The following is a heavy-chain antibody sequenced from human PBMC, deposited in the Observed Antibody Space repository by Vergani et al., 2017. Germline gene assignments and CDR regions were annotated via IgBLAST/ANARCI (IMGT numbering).Heavy chain of an antibody. J-gene: IGHJ6*03. CDR1: GFTFSSYW. Sequence: EVQLVESGGGLVQPGGSLRLSCAASGFTFSSYWMSWVRQAPGKGLEWVANIKQDGSEKYYVDSVKGRFTISRDNAKNSLYLQMNSLRAEDTAVYYCARAQDRYYDFWSGYYGGYYYYMDVWGKGTTVTVSS. V-gene: IGHV3-7*03. CDR3: ARAQDRYYDFWSGYYGGYYYYMDV. CDR2: IKQDGSEK. D-gene: IGHD3-3*01.